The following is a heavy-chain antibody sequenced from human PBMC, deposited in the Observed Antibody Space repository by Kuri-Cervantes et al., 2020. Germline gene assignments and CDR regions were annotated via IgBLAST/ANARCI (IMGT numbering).Heavy chain of an antibody. D-gene: IGHD3-22*01. J-gene: IGHJ4*02. CDR2: IYSGGST. CDR1: GFTVSSNY. Sequence: GESLKISCAASGFTVSSNYMSWVRQAPGKGLEWVSVIYSGGSTYYADSVKGRFTISRDNSKNTLYLQMNSLRAEDTAVYYCAKLTSSGYSDYWGQGTLVTVSS. CDR3: AKLTSSGYSDY. V-gene: IGHV3-66*01.